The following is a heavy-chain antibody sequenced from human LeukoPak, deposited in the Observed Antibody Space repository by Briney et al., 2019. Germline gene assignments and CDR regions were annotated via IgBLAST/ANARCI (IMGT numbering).Heavy chain of an antibody. CDR2: INPNSGGT. D-gene: IGHD6-13*01. Sequence: GASVKVSCKASGYTFTGYYMHWVRHAPGQGLEWMAWINPNSGGTNYAQKFQGRVTMTRDTSISTAYMELSRLRSDDTAVYYCARDEGKAWGIAANLLDYWGQGTLVTVSS. CDR1: GYTFTGYY. J-gene: IGHJ4*02. CDR3: ARDEGKAWGIAANLLDY. V-gene: IGHV1-2*02.